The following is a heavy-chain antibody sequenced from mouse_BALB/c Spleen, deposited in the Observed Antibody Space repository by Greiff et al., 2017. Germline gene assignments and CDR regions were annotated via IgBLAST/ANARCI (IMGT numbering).Heavy chain of an antibody. CDR3: ARRYGVYAMDY. D-gene: IGHD1-2*01. V-gene: IGHV1S81*02. Sequence: QVQLKQPGAELVKPGASVKLSCKASGYTFTSYWMHWVKQRPGQGLEWIGEINPSNGRTNYNEKFKSKATLTVDKSSSTAYMQLSSLTSEDSAVYYCARRYGVYAMDYWGQGTSVTVSS. J-gene: IGHJ4*01. CDR2: INPSNGRT. CDR1: GYTFTSYW.